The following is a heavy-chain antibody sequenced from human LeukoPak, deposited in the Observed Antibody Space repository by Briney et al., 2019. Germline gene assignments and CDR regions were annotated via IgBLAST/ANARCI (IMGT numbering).Heavy chain of an antibody. V-gene: IGHV3-23*01. D-gene: IGHD3-22*01. J-gene: IGHJ4*02. Sequence: GGSLRLSCAASGFTFSNYAMSWVRHGPGRGLEWVSPISGSAGSAYYADSVKGRFTISRDNSKNTLYLQMNSLRAEDTAVYYCAKGGSSGYYNHFDYWGQGTLVTVSS. CDR2: ISGSAGSA. CDR1: GFTFSNYA. CDR3: AKGGSSGYYNHFDY.